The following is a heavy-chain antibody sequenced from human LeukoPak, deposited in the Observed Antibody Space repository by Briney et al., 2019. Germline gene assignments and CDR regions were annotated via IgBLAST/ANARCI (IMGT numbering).Heavy chain of an antibody. CDR1: GFTSGNAW. J-gene: IGHJ1*01. Sequence: GGSLRLSWAASGFTSGNAWMSWVRQAPGKGLEWVGRTQSNTDGETTDYAAPVKGRFTISRDDSKNTLYLQMNSLKTEDTAVYYCTTDPLGYCSSTTCYAYFQHWGQGTLVTASS. CDR3: TTDPLGYCSSTTCYAYFQH. V-gene: IGHV3-15*01. D-gene: IGHD2-2*01. CDR2: TQSNTDGETT.